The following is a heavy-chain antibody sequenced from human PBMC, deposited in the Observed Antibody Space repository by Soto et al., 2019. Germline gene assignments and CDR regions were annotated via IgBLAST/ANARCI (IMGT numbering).Heavy chain of an antibody. CDR3: ARDRGGGSYPYYYYYYGMDV. D-gene: IGHD1-26*01. V-gene: IGHV1-18*01. CDR1: GYTFTSYG. J-gene: IGHJ6*02. Sequence: QVQLVQSGAEVKKPGASVKVSCKASGYTFTSYGISWVRQAPGQGLEWMGWISAYNGNTNYAQKLQGRVTMTTDTSTSTAYMELRSLRSDDTAVYYCARDRGGGSYPYYYYYYGMDVWGQGTTVTFSS. CDR2: ISAYNGNT.